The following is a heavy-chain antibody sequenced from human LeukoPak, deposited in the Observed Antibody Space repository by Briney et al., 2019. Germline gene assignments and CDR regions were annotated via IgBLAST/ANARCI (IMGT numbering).Heavy chain of an antibody. V-gene: IGHV7-4-1*02. CDR1: GYTFTSYA. CDR2: IYTNTGNP. D-gene: IGHD6-13*01. CDR3: ARGIPVYGSSWSYYFDY. Sequence: ASVKVSCKASGYTFTSYAMNWVRQAPGQGLEWMGWIYTNTGNPTYTQGFTGRFVFSLDTSVSTTYLQISNLKAEDTAVYYCARGIPVYGSSWSYYFDYWGQGTLVTVSS. J-gene: IGHJ4*02.